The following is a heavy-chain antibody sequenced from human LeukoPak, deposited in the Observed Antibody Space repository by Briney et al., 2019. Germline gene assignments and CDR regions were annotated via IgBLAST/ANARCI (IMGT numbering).Heavy chain of an antibody. CDR1: GFTFSTFA. D-gene: IGHD2-8*02. CDR3: ATYRQVLLHFES. V-gene: IGHV3-23*01. J-gene: IGHJ4*02. CDR2: IFPSGGEI. Sequence: GGSLRLSCVASGFTFSTFAMTWVRQPPGKGLEWVSIIFPSGGEIPYADFVWGRFTISTANSNNTLSLQMNSLRVEDTAIYYCATYRQVLLHFESWGQGTLVTVSS.